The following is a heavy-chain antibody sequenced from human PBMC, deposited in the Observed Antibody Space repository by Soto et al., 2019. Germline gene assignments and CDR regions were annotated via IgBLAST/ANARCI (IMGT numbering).Heavy chain of an antibody. J-gene: IGHJ4*02. V-gene: IGHV4-31*03. CDR3: ARVYNWNYSL. CDR1: GGSISSGGYY. D-gene: IGHD1-1*01. Sequence: QVQLQESGPGLVKPSQTLSLTCTVSGGSISSGGYYWSWIRQHPGKGLEWIGYIYYSGSTYYNPSLKSRVTISVATSKTQFSLNLSSVTDADTAVYYCARVYNWNYSLWGQGTLVTVSS. CDR2: IYYSGST.